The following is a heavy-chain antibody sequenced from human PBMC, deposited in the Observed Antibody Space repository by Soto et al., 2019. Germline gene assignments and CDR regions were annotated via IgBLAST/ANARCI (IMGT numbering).Heavy chain of an antibody. Sequence: QVQLVQSGADVKKPGASVKVSCKAPGYSFTRHDINWVRQAPGQGLEWMGWINPSSGNTGYAQRFLGRLTMTTDTSTSTAYMELSGLKSEDTAIYYCAREGSLFSGVIVFYGMDVWGPVTRVTVPS. V-gene: IGHV1-8*01. CDR1: GYSFTRHD. CDR3: AREGSLFSGVIVFYGMDV. CDR2: INPSSGNT. D-gene: IGHD3-3*01. J-gene: IGHJ6*02.